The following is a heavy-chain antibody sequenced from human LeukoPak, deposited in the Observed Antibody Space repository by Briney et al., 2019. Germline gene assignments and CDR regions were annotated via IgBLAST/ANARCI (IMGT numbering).Heavy chain of an antibody. CDR1: GGSTSDNY. D-gene: IGHD3-3*01. CDR2: ILYSGST. CDR3: ARHRGSGYENFFDY. J-gene: IGHJ4*02. Sequence: SETLSLTCTVPGGSTSDNYRSWIRQPPGKGLEWIGYILYSGSTNYNPSLQSRVTISVDTSKNQFSLELTSVTAADTAVYYCARHRGSGYENFFDYWGQGTLVTVSS. V-gene: IGHV4-59*08.